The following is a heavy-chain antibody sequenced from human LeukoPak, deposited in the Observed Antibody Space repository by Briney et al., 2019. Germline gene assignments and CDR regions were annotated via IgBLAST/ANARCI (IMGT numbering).Heavy chain of an antibody. CDR2: ISPSRGST. CDR3: ARGPYSSGPNWCDP. Sequence: ASVKVSCKASGYTFTSHDIHWVRQAPGPGLEWMGIISPSRGSTTSAQKFQGRVTMTRDTSTSTVDMELSSLTSEDTAVYYCARGPYSSGPNWCDPWGQGTLVTVSS. D-gene: IGHD6-19*01. CDR1: GYTFTSHD. J-gene: IGHJ5*02. V-gene: IGHV1-46*01.